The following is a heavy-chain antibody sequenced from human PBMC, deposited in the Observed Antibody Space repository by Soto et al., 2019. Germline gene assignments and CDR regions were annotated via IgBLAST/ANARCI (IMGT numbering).Heavy chain of an antibody. V-gene: IGHV1-3*04. Sequence: ASVKVSCKASGYTFTSYAMHWVRQAPGQRLEWMGWINTGNSDTKYSQKFQGRVTITSDTSASTAYMELSSLRSEDTAVYYCASEAAAGLDAFDIWGQGTMVTVSS. CDR3: ASEAAAGLDAFDI. J-gene: IGHJ3*02. CDR2: INTGNSDT. D-gene: IGHD6-13*01. CDR1: GYTFTSYA.